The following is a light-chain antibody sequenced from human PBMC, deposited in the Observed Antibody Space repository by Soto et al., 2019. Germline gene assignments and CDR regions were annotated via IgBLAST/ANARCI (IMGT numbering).Light chain of an antibody. CDR3: QQRSNWPLT. J-gene: IGKJ3*01. V-gene: IGKV3-15*01. CDR1: QGIKDY. CDR2: GAS. Sequence: EIVMTQSPATLSVSPGERATLSCRASQGIKDYLAWFQQKPGQAPRLLIYGASTRATAIPARLSGSGSGTEFTLSISSLQSEDFAVYYCQQRSNWPLTIGPGTKVDIK.